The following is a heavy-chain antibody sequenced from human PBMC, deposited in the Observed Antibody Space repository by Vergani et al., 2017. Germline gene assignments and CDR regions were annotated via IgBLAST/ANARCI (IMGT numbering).Heavy chain of an antibody. CDR2: VSTGTKSQ. V-gene: IGHV3-48*01. CDR3: ARLSYDTTPYLQGGYDC. J-gene: IGHJ4*02. Sequence: QLVESGGGWVQPGGSLRLSCVVSGFDFSSYIMNWVRQAPGNGLEWVSFVSTGTKSQSYAESVKGRFTISRDSAKNMLYLQMNSLRAEDTAVYYCARLSYDTTPYLQGGYDCWGQGTLVSVSS. CDR1: GFDFSSYI. D-gene: IGHD3-22*01.